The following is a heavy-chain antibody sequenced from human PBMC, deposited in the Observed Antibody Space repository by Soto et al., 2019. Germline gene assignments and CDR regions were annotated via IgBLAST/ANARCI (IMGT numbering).Heavy chain of an antibody. CDR1: GYTFISFG. Sequence: ASVKVSCKATGYTFISFGVSWVRQAPGQGLEWMGWISPDNGDTIYAQKLQGRVTMTTDTSTTTAYMELRSLRSDDTAVYYCAREAGSGSYYPFDYWGQGTLVTVS. J-gene: IGHJ4*02. CDR2: ISPDNGDT. CDR3: AREAGSGSYYPFDY. V-gene: IGHV1-18*01. D-gene: IGHD3-10*01.